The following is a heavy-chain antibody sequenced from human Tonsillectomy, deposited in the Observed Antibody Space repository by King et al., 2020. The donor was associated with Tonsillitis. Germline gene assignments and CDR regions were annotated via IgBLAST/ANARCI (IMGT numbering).Heavy chain of an antibody. CDR3: AKAIYYASGNYDY. J-gene: IGHJ4*02. Sequence: VQSGRSLRLSCAASGFTFDDYAMHWVRQAPGKGLDWVSGITWNSGSLGYADSVRGRFNISRDNAKNSLYLEMNSLRVEDTAFYYCAKAIYYASGNYDYWGQGTLVTVSS. D-gene: IGHD3-10*01. CDR2: ITWNSGSL. V-gene: IGHV3-9*01. CDR1: GFTFDDYA.